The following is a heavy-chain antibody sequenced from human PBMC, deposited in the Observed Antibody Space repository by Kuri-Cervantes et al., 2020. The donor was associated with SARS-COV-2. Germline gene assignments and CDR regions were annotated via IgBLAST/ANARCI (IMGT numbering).Heavy chain of an antibody. CDR2: IDPSDSYT. D-gene: IGHD6-19*01. J-gene: IGHJ6*02. CDR3: ARHKSSGWVQYYGMDV. CDR1: GYSFTSYW. Sequence: GESLKISCKGSGYSFTSYWISWVRQMPGKGLEWMGRIDPSDSYTNYSPSFQGHVTISADKSISTAYLQWSSLKASDTAMYYCARHKSSGWVQYYGMDVWGQGTTVTVSS. V-gene: IGHV5-10-1*01.